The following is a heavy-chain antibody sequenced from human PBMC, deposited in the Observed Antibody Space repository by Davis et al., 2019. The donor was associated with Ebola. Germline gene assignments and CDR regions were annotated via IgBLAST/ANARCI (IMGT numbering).Heavy chain of an antibody. Sequence: PGGSLRLSCAASGFTFSSYGMHWVRQAPGKGLEWVAVISYDGSNKYYADSVKGRFTISRDNSKNTLYLQMNSLRAEDTTVYYCAKARRDRGYYFDYWGQGTLVTVSS. V-gene: IGHV3-30*18. J-gene: IGHJ4*02. D-gene: IGHD2-15*01. CDR1: GFTFSSYG. CDR3: AKARRDRGYYFDY. CDR2: ISYDGSNK.